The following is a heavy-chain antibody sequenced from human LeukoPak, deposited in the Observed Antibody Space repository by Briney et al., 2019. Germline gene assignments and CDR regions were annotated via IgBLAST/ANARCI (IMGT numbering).Heavy chain of an antibody. V-gene: IGHV4-34*01. J-gene: IGHJ4*02. CDR3: ARAAPPSGWFNY. CDR2: INHSGST. D-gene: IGHD6-19*01. Sequence: NPSETLSLTCAVYGGSFSGYYWSWIRQPPGKGLEWIGEINHSGSTNYNPSLKGRVTISVDTSKNQFSLKLSSVTAADTAVYYCARAAPPSGWFNYWGQGTLVTVSS. CDR1: GGSFSGYY.